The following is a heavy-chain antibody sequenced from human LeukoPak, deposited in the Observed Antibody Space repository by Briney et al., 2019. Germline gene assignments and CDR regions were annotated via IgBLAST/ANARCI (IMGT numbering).Heavy chain of an antibody. D-gene: IGHD2-15*01. CDR3: ARGAGYCSGGSCPDY. V-gene: IGHV4-39*07. J-gene: IGHJ4*02. CDR1: GGSISSSSYY. Sequence: PSETLSLTCTVSGGSISSSSYYWGWIRQPPGKGLEWIGSIYHSRSTYYNPSLKSRVTISVDTSKNQFSLKLSSVTAADTAVYYCARGAGYCSGGSCPDYWGQGTLVTVSS. CDR2: IYHSRST.